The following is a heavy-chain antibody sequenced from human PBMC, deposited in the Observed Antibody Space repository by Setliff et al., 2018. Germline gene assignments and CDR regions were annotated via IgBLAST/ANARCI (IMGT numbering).Heavy chain of an antibody. Sequence: GASVKVSCKASGDTFSTYALSWVRQATGQGLEWVGWMDPNSGNTAYGRKFQDRVTITRNTSISTAYMELSSLRSEDTAVYYCARGRASGGYFEVWYSDLWGRGTLVTVSS. D-gene: IGHD3-22*01. CDR2: MDPNSGNT. CDR1: GDTFSTYA. V-gene: IGHV1-8*02. CDR3: ARGRASGGYFEVWYSDL. J-gene: IGHJ2*01.